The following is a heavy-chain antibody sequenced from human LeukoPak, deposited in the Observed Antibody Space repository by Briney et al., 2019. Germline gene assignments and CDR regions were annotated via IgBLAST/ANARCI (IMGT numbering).Heavy chain of an antibody. CDR3: VRGHTILGY. D-gene: IGHD3-3*01. V-gene: IGHV3-11*06. CDR1: GFTFRDSY. J-gene: IGHJ4*02. Sequence: GGSLRLSCAASGFTFRDSYMSWIRQAPGKGLEWASYISSSTSNTNYADSVKGRFTISRDDAKNSLYLQMNSLRAEDTAVYYCVRGHTILGYWGQGTLVTVSS. CDR2: ISSSTSNT.